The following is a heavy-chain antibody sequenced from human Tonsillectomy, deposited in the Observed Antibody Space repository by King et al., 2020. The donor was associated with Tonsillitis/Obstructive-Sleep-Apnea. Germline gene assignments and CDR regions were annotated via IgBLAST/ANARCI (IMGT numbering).Heavy chain of an antibody. D-gene: IGHD6-19*01. CDR2: IKQNGRGK. Sequence: DVQLVESGGGLGQGGGGSLRLPCAASGFTFKNYWMSGVRQAPGKGLEGVANIKQNGRGKYFVDSVKGRFTISRDNAKNSLYLQMNSLRAEDTAVYYCARDGGIALADYYFDYWGQGTLVTVSS. CDR1: GFTFKNYW. V-gene: IGHV3-7*03. J-gene: IGHJ4*02. CDR3: ARDGGIALADYYFDY.